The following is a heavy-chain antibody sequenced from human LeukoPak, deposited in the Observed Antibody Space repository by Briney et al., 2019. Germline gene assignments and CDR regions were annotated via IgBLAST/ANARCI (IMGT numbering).Heavy chain of an antibody. Sequence: PSETLSLTCTVSGASISSNYWSWIRQPPGKGLEWIGYIYSSGSTNSNPSLKSRVTMSVDTSKNQFSLKMSSVTAADTAVYYCAKSVGAAPFEYWGQGTLVTVSS. CDR3: AKSVGAAPFEY. CDR2: IYSSGST. V-gene: IGHV4-59*08. J-gene: IGHJ4*02. D-gene: IGHD1-26*01. CDR1: GASISSNY.